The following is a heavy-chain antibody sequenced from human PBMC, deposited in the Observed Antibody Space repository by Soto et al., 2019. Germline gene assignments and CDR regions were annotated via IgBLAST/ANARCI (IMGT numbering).Heavy chain of an antibody. Sequence: PSETLSLTCAVSGGSISRGGYSWSCIRQPPGKGLEWIGYIYHSGSTYYNPSLKSRVTISVDRSKNQFSLKLSSVTAADTAVYYCARVPDRWGQGTLVTVSS. D-gene: IGHD2-2*01. CDR1: GGSISRGGYS. J-gene: IGHJ5*02. CDR2: IYHSGST. CDR3: ARVPDR. V-gene: IGHV4-30-2*01.